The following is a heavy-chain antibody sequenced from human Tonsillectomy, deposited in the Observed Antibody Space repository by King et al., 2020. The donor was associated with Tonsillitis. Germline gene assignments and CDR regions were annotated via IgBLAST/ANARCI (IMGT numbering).Heavy chain of an antibody. CDR1: GFTFNNPG. J-gene: IGHJ4*02. CDR2: IKRKIDGGKT. CDR3: TTLWYLSHSSDY. V-gene: IGHV3-15*01. D-gene: IGHD4-23*01. Sequence: QLVQSGGGLVRPGGSVRLSCAASGFTFNNPGMSWFRQAPGKGLEWVGFIKRKIDGGKTEYATPVKGRFTISRDDSKNTLYLQMNSLKTEDTAVYYCTTLWYLSHSSDYWGQGTLVSVSS.